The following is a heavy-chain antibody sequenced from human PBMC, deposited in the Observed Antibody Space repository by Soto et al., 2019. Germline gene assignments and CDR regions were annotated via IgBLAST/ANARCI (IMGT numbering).Heavy chain of an antibody. CDR3: AKAFGTYYVDY. D-gene: IGHD3-10*01. J-gene: IGHJ4*01. Sequence: GGSLRLSCVASGFTFISYAMRWVRQAPGKGLEWVSAIGSSGASTYYADSVKGRFTISRDISKNTVYLQMNSPRAEDTAVYYCAKAFGTYYVDYWGQGTVVTVSS. V-gene: IGHV3-23*01. CDR1: GFTFISYA. CDR2: IGSSGAST.